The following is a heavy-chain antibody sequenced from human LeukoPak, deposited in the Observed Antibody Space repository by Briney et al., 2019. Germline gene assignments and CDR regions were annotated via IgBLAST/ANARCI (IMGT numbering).Heavy chain of an antibody. D-gene: IGHD6-19*01. CDR1: GFTFSSYW. J-gene: IGHJ5*02. CDR3: ARDGLAVAGNFDP. CDR2: IKQDGSEK. Sequence: GGSLRLSCAASGFTFSSYWMSWVRQAPGKGLEWVANIKQDGSEKYYVDSVKGRFTISRDNAKNSLYLQMNSLRAEDTALYYCARDGLAVAGNFDPWGQGTLVTVSS. V-gene: IGHV3-7*03.